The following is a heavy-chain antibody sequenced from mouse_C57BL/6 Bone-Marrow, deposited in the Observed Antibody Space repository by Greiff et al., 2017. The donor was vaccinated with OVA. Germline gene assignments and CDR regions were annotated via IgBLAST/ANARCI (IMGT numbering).Heavy chain of an antibody. V-gene: IGHV3-6*01. Sequence: EVKLMESGPGLVKPSQSLSLTCSVTGYSITSGYYWNWIRQFPGNKLEWMGYISYDGSNNYNPSLKNRISITRDTSKNQFFLKLNSVTTEDTATYYCATIYYDYGFDYWGQGTTLTVSS. CDR3: ATIYYDYGFDY. CDR2: ISYDGSN. D-gene: IGHD2-4*01. J-gene: IGHJ2*01. CDR1: GYSITSGYY.